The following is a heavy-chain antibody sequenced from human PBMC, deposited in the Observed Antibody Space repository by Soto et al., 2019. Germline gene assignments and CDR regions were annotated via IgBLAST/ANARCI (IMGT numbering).Heavy chain of an antibody. D-gene: IGHD3-22*01. CDR3: AGDGDYYDSSGFQRDYHYYGMDV. V-gene: IGHV1-69*01. Sequence: QVQLVQSGAEVKKPGSSVKVSCQASGGSFSDYAISWVRQAPGQGLEWMGGIIPMLGIADNAQKFQGRVIITAAEWTSTVYMELSSLSSEDTAVYYCAGDGDYYDSSGFQRDYHYYGMDVWGQGTTVTVAS. CDR2: IIPMLGIA. CDR1: GGSFSDYA. J-gene: IGHJ6*02.